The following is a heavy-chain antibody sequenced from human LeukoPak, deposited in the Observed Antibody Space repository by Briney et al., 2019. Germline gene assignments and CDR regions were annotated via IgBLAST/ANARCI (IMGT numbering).Heavy chain of an antibody. J-gene: IGHJ4*02. CDR2: INHSGST. CDR1: GGSFSAFY. Sequence: PETLSLTCAVSGGSFSAFYWSWTRQPPGKGLEWIGEINHSGSTNYNPSLKSRVTISVDTSKNQFSLKLTSVTAADTAMYYCARDGRDGYKLGYWGQGTLVTVSS. CDR3: ARDGRDGYKLGY. D-gene: IGHD5-24*01. V-gene: IGHV4-34*01.